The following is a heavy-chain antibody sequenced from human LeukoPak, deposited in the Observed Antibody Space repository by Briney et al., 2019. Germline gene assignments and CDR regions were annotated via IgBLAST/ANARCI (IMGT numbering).Heavy chain of an antibody. Sequence: ASVKVSCKASGYTFTSYGISWVRQAPGQGLEWMGWISAYNGNTNYAQKLQGRVTMTTDTSTSTAYMELRSLRSDDTAVYYCARVGVVVPAATHNWFDPWGQGTLVTASS. D-gene: IGHD2-2*01. CDR2: ISAYNGNT. V-gene: IGHV1-18*01. J-gene: IGHJ5*02. CDR3: ARVGVVVPAATHNWFDP. CDR1: GYTFTSYG.